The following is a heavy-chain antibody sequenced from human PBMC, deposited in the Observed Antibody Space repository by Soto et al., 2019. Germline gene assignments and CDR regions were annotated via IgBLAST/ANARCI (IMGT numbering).Heavy chain of an antibody. V-gene: IGHV1-46*01. Sequence: QVQLVQSGAEVKKPGASVKVSCKASGYRFISYYVHWVRQAPGQGLELLAVFNPANGRTTYAESCHGRITITTATSTSPLFMELSSLRSEDTAVYFCARDISRRQTYYGMDVWGQGTTVTVSS. CDR2: FNPANGRT. CDR1: GYRFISYY. J-gene: IGHJ6*02. D-gene: IGHD2-21*01. CDR3: ARDISRRQTYYGMDV.